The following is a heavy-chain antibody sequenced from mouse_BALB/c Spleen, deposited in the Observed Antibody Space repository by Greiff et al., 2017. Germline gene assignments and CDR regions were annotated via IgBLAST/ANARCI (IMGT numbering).Heavy chain of an antibody. J-gene: IGHJ4*01. V-gene: IGHV1S34*01. D-gene: IGHD2-14*01. CDR2: ISCYNGAT. Sequence: LVKPGASVKISCKASGYSFTGYYMHWVKQSHGKSLEWIGYISCYNGATSYNQKFKGKATFTADTSSNTAYMQLSSLTSEDSAVYYCARSYRYDGHYAMDYWGQGTSVTVSS. CDR1: GYSFTGYY. CDR3: ARSYRYDGHYAMDY.